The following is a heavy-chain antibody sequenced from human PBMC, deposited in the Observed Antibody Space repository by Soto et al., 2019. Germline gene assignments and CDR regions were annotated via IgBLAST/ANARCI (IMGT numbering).Heavy chain of an antibody. V-gene: IGHV2-26*01. J-gene: IGHJ6*02. CDR2: IFSNDDK. CDR1: GFSLSNARMG. CDR3: TRIYDSSGSDV. Sequence: SGPTLVNPTETLTLTCTVSGFSLSNARMGVSWIRQPPGEALEWLAHIFSNDDKAYSPSLKSRLTISKDTSKSQVVLTMTNMDPVDTATYYCTRIYDSSGSDVWGHGTTVTVSS. D-gene: IGHD3-22*01.